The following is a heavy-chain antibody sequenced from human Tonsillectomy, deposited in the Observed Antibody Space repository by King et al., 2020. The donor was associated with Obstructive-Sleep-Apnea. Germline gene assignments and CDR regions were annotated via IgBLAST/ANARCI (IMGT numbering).Heavy chain of an antibody. CDR2: IYYSGST. J-gene: IGHJ4*02. CDR1: GGSISSYY. Sequence: QLQESGPGLVKPSETLSLTCTVSGGSISSYYWSWIRQPPGKGLEWIGYIYYSGSTNYDPSLKSRVTISVDTSKNQFSLKLSSVTAADTAVYYCARDSYGVGGFDYWGQGTLVTVSS. V-gene: IGHV4-59*01. CDR3: ARDSYGVGGFDY. D-gene: IGHD4-17*01.